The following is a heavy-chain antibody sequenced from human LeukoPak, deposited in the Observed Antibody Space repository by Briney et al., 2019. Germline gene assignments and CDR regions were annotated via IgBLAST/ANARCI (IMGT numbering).Heavy chain of an antibody. CDR2: IYYSGST. CDR1: GGSISSYY. D-gene: IGHD6-19*01. V-gene: IGHV4-59*01. J-gene: IGHJ4*02. Sequence: PSETLSLTCTVSGGSISSYYWSWIRQPPGKGLEWIGYIYYSGSTNYNPSLKSRVTISVDTSKNQFSLKLSSVTAADTAAYYCARGPSSGWRFFDYWGQGTLVTVSS. CDR3: ARGPSSGWRFFDY.